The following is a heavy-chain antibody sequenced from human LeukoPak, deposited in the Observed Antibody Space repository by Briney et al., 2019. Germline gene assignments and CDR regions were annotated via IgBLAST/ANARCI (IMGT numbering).Heavy chain of an antibody. J-gene: IGHJ6*02. D-gene: IGHD1-20*01. CDR1: GFTLSSYS. CDR3: ARGRDNWNPPYYYYGMDV. CDR2: ISSSGNTI. Sequence: PGRSLRLSCAASGFTLSSYSLNWVRHAPGKGREWGSYISSSGNTIYYADSVKGRFTISRHNAKNSLYLQMNSRRAEDTAVYYCARGRDNWNPPYYYYGMDVWGQGTTVTVSS. V-gene: IGHV3-48*01.